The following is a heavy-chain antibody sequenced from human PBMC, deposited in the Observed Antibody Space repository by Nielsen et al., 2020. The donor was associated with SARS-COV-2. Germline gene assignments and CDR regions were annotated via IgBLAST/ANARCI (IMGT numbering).Heavy chain of an antibody. CDR1: GFTFSDYY. J-gene: IGHJ4*02. CDR3: ARFSGSFQLDY. V-gene: IGHV3-11*03. CDR2: ISGSSTYT. Sequence: GESLKISCAASGFTFSDYYMTWIRQAPGKGLEWVSYISGSSTYTNYADSVKGRFTISRDNAKKSLYLQMNSLRAEDTAVFYYARFSGSFQLDYWGQGTLVTVSS. D-gene: IGHD1-26*01.